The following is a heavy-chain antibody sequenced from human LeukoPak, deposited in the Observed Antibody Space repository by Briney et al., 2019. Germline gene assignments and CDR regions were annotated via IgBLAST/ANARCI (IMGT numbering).Heavy chain of an antibody. CDR1: GYTFTTYD. CDR2: TNPNSGRT. V-gene: IGHV1-8*01. CDR3: ARELRYDSS. D-gene: IGHD1-1*01. J-gene: IGHJ5*02. Sequence: ASVKVSCKASGYTFTTYDINWVRQATGQGLEWMGYTNPNSGRTEYAQRFLGRLTLSTDTATTTAYMELSRLTSEDTGTYYCARELRYDSSWGQGTLVTVSS.